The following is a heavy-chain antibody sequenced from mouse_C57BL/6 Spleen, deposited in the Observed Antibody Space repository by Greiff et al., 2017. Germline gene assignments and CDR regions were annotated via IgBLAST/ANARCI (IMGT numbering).Heavy chain of an antibody. CDR2: LYPSDSDT. J-gene: IGHJ3*01. CDR3: ARGDSTWFAY. D-gene: IGHD2-5*01. V-gene: IGHV1-61*01. Sequence: VQLQQPGAELVRPGSSVKLSCKASGYTFTSYWMDWVKQRPGQGLEWICHLYPSDSDTHYNQKFQDTATLTVDKSSSTAYMLISSLTSEDYAVYYCARGDSTWFAYWGQGTLVTVSA. CDR1: GYTFTSYW.